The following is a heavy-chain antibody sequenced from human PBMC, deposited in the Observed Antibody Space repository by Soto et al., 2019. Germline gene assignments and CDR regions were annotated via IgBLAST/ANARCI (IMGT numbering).Heavy chain of an antibody. V-gene: IGHV4-59*08. Sequence: PSETLSRTCTVSGGSINTYYWSWIRQPPGKGLEWIGYVDYSGNSDSSPSLKSRVTISIDTSKKQFSLKLSSVTAADTAVYYCARDPSDYYGPPEGNWLDPWGQGTLVTVSS. CDR1: GGSINTYY. D-gene: IGHD3-10*01. CDR2: VDYSGNS. J-gene: IGHJ5*02. CDR3: ARDPSDYYGPPEGNWLDP.